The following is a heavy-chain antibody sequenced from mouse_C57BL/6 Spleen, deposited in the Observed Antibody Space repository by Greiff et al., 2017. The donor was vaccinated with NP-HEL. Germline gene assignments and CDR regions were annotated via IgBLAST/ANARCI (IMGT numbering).Heavy chain of an antibody. CDR3: ARSLLRPYYFDY. V-gene: IGHV5-16*01. J-gene: IGHJ2*01. Sequence: DVKLVESEGGLVQPGSSMKLSCTASGFTFSDYYMAWVRQVPEKGLEWVANINYDGSSTYYLDSLKSRFIISRDNAKNILYLQMSSLKSEDTATYYCARSLLRPYYFDYWGQGTTLTVSS. D-gene: IGHD1-2*01. CDR2: INYDGSST. CDR1: GFTFSDYY.